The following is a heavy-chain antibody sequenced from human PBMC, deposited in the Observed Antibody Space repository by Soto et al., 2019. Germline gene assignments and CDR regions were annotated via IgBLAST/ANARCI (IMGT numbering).Heavy chain of an antibody. CDR1: GFTFSSYE. CDR2: ISSSGSTI. D-gene: IGHD3-22*01. CDR3: ASLMIVVAPGGGY. Sequence: SLRLSCAASGFTFSSYEMNWVRQAPGKGLEWVSYISSSGSTIYYADSVKGRFTISRDNAKNSLYLQMNSLGAEDTAVYYCASLMIVVAPGGGYWGQGTLVTVSS. V-gene: IGHV3-48*03. J-gene: IGHJ4*02.